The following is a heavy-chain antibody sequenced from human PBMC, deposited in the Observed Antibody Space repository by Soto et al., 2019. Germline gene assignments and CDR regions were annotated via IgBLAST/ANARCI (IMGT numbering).Heavy chain of an antibody. CDR1: GFTVDDYA. CDR2: IDWNGGST. D-gene: IGHD1-26*01. CDR3: VKGRGSYFVYFGLDV. J-gene: IGHJ6*02. Sequence: EVQLVESGGGLVQPGRSLRLSCVASGFTVDDYAMHWVRQTPGKGLEWVSSIDWNGGSTAYAASVKGRFTISRDNARKSLYLQMNSLRTEDTALYYCVKGRGSYFVYFGLDVWGQGTTVTVSS. V-gene: IGHV3-9*01.